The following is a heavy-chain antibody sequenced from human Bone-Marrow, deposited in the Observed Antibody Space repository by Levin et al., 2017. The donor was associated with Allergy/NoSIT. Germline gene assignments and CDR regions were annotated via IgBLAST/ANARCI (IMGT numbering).Heavy chain of an antibody. J-gene: IGHJ5*02. CDR1: GSTFSSYD. CDR2: MNFNSGNT. Sequence: ASVKVSCKASGSTFSSYDVNWVLQASGQGLEWLGWMNFNSGNTGYAQKFQGRVTMTRDTSINTAYMELSSLRSDDTAVYFCARVNGASWFGPWGQGSLVTVSS. CDR3: ARVNGASWFGP. V-gene: IGHV1-8*01. D-gene: IGHD2-8*01.